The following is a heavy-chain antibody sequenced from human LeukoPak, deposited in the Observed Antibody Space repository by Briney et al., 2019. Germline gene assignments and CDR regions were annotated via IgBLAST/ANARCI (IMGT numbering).Heavy chain of an antibody. CDR3: ARIVGANPLDFDY. Sequence: ASVKVSCKASGYTFTGYYMHWVRQAPGQGLEWMGWINPNSGGTNYAQKFQGRVTMTRDTSISTAYMGLIRLRSHDTAVYYCARIVGANPLDFDYWGQGTLVTVSS. V-gene: IGHV1-2*02. D-gene: IGHD1-26*01. J-gene: IGHJ4*02. CDR1: GYTFTGYY. CDR2: INPNSGGT.